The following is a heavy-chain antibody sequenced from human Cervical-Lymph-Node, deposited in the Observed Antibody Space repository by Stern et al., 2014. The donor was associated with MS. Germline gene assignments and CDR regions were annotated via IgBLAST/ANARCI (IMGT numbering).Heavy chain of an antibody. CDR3: ARAQYCSGGSCYHGSAFDI. CDR1: GCSISSGGYY. Sequence: QLQLQESGPGLVKPSQTLSLTCTVSGCSISSGGYYWSWNPQHPGKGLGWIGSIYYSGSTYYNPSLKSRVTISVDTSKNQFSLKLSSVTAADTAVYYCARAQYCSGGSCYHGSAFDIWGQGTMVTVSS. V-gene: IGHV4-31*03. J-gene: IGHJ3*02. D-gene: IGHD2-15*01. CDR2: IYYSGST.